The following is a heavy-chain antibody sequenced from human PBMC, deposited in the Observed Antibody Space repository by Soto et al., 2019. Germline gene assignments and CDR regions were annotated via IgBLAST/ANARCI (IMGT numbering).Heavy chain of an antibody. CDR1: GGTFSSYA. D-gene: IGHD6-13*01. CDR2: IIPIFGTA. CDR3: ARGSMAYSRKYYFDY. Sequence: GASVKVSCKASGGTFSSYAISWVRQAPGQGLEWMGGIIPIFGTANYAQKFQGRVTITADESTSTAYMELSSLRSEDTAVYYCARGSMAYSRKYYFDYWGQGTLVTVSS. V-gene: IGHV1-69*13. J-gene: IGHJ4*02.